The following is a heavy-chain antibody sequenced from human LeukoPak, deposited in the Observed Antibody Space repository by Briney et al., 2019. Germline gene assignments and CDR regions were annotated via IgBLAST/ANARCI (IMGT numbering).Heavy chain of an antibody. D-gene: IGHD3-22*01. V-gene: IGHV3-30*18. J-gene: IGHJ4*02. CDR1: GFSFSSYG. Sequence: PGGSLRLSCAASGFSFSSYGMHWVRQAPGKGLEWVAVISYDGSNKYYADSVKGRFTISRDNSKNTLYLQMNSLRVEDTAVYFCAKVEYDSTGYFPNYFDYWGQGTLVTVSS. CDR3: AKVEYDSTGYFPNYFDY. CDR2: ISYDGSNK.